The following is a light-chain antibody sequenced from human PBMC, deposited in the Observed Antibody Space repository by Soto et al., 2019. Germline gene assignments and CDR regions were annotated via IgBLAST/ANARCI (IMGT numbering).Light chain of an antibody. V-gene: IGKV3-11*01. J-gene: IGKJ1*01. CDR2: DAS. CDR3: QQRMYGPVT. Sequence: EIVLTQSPAILSMSPGERATLSCRASQSVSSYFAWYQQKPGQAPRLLIYDASNRATGVPARFSGSGSGTDFTLTISSLEPEDFAVYYCQQRMYGPVTFGQGTKVEIK. CDR1: QSVSSY.